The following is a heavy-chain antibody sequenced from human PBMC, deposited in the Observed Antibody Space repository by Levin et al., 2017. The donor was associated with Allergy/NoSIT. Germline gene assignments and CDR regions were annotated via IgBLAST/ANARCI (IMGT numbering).Heavy chain of an antibody. Sequence: SQTLSLTCTVSGGSISSDNWSWIRQPPGKGLEWIGYIYDTGNTNYNPSLKSRVTLSVDTSKNQFSLKLSAVTPADTAVYYCARFVWGSYRGFDYWGQGTLVTVSS. D-gene: IGHD3-16*02. CDR3: ARFVWGSYRGFDY. V-gene: IGHV4-59*01. CDR1: GGSISSDN. J-gene: IGHJ4*02. CDR2: IYDTGNT.